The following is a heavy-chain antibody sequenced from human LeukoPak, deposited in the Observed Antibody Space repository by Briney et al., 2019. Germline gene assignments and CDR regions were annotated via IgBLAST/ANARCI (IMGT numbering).Heavy chain of an antibody. J-gene: IGHJ4*02. CDR1: GGSISNGGYS. Sequence: SETLSLTCAVSGGSISNGGYSWSWIRQPPGKGLEWIGLIYHSGTTHYNPSLKSRLTFSLDKSKNQFSLKLTSVTAADTALYYCARNYYGSGSFYVHNWGQGTLVTVSS. CDR3: ARNYYGSGSFYVHN. V-gene: IGHV4-30-2*01. CDR2: IYHSGTT. D-gene: IGHD3-10*01.